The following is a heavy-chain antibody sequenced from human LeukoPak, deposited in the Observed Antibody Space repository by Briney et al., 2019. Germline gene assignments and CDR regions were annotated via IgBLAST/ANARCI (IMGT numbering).Heavy chain of an antibody. D-gene: IGHD6-13*01. CDR2: MSYDGSKK. V-gene: IGHV3-30*18. CDR3: AKDRSSNWALDY. Sequence: GGSLRLSCAASGFTFSNSNMHWVRQAPGKGLERVAVMSYDGSKKYYVDSVKGRFSISRDNSKNTLYLQMNSRRAEDTAVYYCAKDRSSNWALDYWGQGTLVTVSS. J-gene: IGHJ4*02. CDR1: GFTFSNSN.